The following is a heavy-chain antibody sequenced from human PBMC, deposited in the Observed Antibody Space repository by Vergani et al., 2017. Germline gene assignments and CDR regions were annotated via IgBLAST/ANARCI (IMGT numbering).Heavy chain of an antibody. CDR3: WDTNYAISWDF. J-gene: IGHJ4*02. CDR2: SKPKTEGGTT. CDR1: GFDFSQAW. Sequence: EVQLMESGGGWAQPGGSLRLSCQVSGFDFSQAWMNWVRQSPGKGLEYIGLSKPKTEGGTTHYNAAMKGRVTISRDDSKSVLFLEMTNLAPEDTAVYYCWDTNYAISWDFWGQGSLVTVSS. V-gene: IGHV3-15*05. D-gene: IGHD2-8*01.